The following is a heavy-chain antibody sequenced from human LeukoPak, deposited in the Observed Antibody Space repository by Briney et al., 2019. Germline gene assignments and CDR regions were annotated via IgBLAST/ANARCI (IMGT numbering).Heavy chain of an antibody. D-gene: IGHD1-26*01. CDR2: TYYRSKWYN. CDR3: ASTVGGSRTFDY. CDR1: GDSVSSDTSA. Sequence: SQTLSLTCAISGDSVSSDTSAWNWIRQSPSRGLEWLGRTYYRSKWYNEYAASVKSRITINPDTSKNQFSLQLNSVTPEDTAVYYCASTVGGSRTFDYWGQGTLVTVSS. V-gene: IGHV6-1*01. J-gene: IGHJ4*02.